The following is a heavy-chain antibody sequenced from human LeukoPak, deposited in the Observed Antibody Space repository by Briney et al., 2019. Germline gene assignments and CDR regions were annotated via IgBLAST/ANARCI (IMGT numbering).Heavy chain of an antibody. J-gene: IGHJ4*02. Sequence: PGGSLRLSCAASGFTFSNYNMNWVRQPPGKGLQWVSYISSSSNIIYYADSVEGRFTISRDNAKNSLFLQMNSLRAEDTAVYYCANRYSSSWGQGTLVTVSS. CDR1: GFTFSNYN. CDR2: ISSSSNII. CDR3: ANRYSSS. V-gene: IGHV3-48*01. D-gene: IGHD6-13*01.